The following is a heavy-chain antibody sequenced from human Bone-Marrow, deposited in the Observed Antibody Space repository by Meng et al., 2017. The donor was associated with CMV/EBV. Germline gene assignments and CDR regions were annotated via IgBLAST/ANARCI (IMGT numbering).Heavy chain of an antibody. J-gene: IGHJ6*02. D-gene: IGHD2-2*02. CDR3: ARDCSSTSCYTPRYGMDV. V-gene: IGHV4-59*01. Sequence: GSLRLSCTVSGGSISSYYWSWIRQPPGKGLEWIGYIYYSGSTNYNPSLKSRVTISVDTSKNQFSLKLSSVTAADTAVYYCARDCSSTSCYTPRYGMDVWGQGITVTVSS. CDR2: IYYSGST. CDR1: GGSISSYY.